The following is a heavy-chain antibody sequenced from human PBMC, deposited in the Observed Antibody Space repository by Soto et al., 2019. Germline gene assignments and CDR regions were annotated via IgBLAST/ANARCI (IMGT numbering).Heavy chain of an antibody. D-gene: IGHD3-22*01. CDR2: IYYSGST. V-gene: IGHV4-59*08. CDR1: GGSISSYY. Sequence: SETLSLTCTVSGGSISSYYWSWIRQPPGKELQYIGYIYYSGSTNYNPSLKSRVTISDDTSTNQFSLTLSSVTAADTAVYYCAGSGYYHNSGMDVWGQGTTVTVSS. J-gene: IGHJ6*02. CDR3: AGSGYYHNSGMDV.